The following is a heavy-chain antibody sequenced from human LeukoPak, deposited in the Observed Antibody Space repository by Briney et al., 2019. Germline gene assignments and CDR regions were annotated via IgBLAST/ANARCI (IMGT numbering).Heavy chain of an antibody. CDR3: ATTTNFLWFGEGPFDY. CDR1: GYTFTGYY. D-gene: IGHD3-10*01. CDR2: INPNSGGT. V-gene: IGHV1-2*02. J-gene: IGHJ4*02. Sequence: ASVKVSCKASGYTFTGYYMHWVRQAPGQGLEWMGWINPNSGGTNYAQKFQGRVTMTRDTSINTAYMELSRLRSDDTAVYYCATTTNFLWFGEGPFDYWGQGTLVTVSS.